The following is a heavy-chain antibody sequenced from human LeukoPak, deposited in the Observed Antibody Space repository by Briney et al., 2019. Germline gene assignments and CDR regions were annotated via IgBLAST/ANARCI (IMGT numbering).Heavy chain of an antibody. Sequence: SVKVSCKASGGTFSSYAISWLRQAPGQGLEWMGGIIPIFGTANYAQKFQGRVTITTDESTSTAYMELSSLRSEDTAVYYCARVDLGYSNYGWYYYYMDVWGKGTTVTVSS. CDR3: ARVDLGYSNYGWYYYYMDV. CDR2: IIPIFGTA. V-gene: IGHV1-69*05. D-gene: IGHD4-11*01. J-gene: IGHJ6*03. CDR1: GGTFSSYA.